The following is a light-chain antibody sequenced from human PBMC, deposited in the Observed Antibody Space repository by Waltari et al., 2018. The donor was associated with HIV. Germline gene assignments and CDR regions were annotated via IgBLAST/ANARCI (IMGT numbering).Light chain of an antibody. CDR2: GAS. CDR3: QQYGSSTYS. J-gene: IGKJ2*03. Sequence: EYVLTQSPGTLSSSQGDRTTLSYRATQSVSNKSLAWYQQKPGQAPRLLISGASRRATGIPDRFSGSGSGTDFTLTISRLEPEDFAMYYCQQYGSSTYSFGQGTKLEIK. CDR1: QSVSNKS. V-gene: IGKV3-20*01.